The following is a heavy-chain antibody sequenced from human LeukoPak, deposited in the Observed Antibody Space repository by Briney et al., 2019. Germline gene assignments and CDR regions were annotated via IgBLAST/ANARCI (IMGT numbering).Heavy chain of an antibody. CDR1: GFTFYDYA. V-gene: IGHV3-9*01. CDR3: AKDGGVTSQPLNNAFDI. CDR2: ISWNSGSI. D-gene: IGHD2-2*01. J-gene: IGHJ3*02. Sequence: GGSLRLSCAASGFTFYDYAMHWVRQAPGKGLEWVSGISWNSGSIGYADSVKGRFTISRDNAKNSLYLQMNSLRAEDTAVYYCAKDGGVTSQPLNNAFDIWGQGTLVTVSS.